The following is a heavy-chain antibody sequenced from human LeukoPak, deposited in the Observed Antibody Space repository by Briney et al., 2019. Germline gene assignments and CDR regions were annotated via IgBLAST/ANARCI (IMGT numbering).Heavy chain of an antibody. V-gene: IGHV4-34*01. J-gene: IGHJ4*02. Sequence: SETLSLTCAVYGGSFSGYYWSWIRQPPGKGLEWIGEINHSGSTNYNPSLKSRVPISVDTSKNQFSLKLSSVTAADTAVYYCARRGYYYDSSGYYSWGQGTLVTVSS. CDR1: GGSFSGYY. D-gene: IGHD3-22*01. CDR2: INHSGST. CDR3: ARRGYYYDSSGYYS.